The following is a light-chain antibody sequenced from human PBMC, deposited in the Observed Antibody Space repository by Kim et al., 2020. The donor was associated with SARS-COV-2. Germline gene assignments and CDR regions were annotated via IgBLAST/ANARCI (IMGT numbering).Light chain of an antibody. V-gene: IGLV3-1*01. J-gene: IGLJ2*01. CDR2: EDT. Sequence: APPEQTAIITCDGDKLGDKNVFWYQKKTGQSPVLVIYEDTKRPAGIPGRFSGSNSGNTATLTIRGTQAMDEADYYCQAWDSSNVVFGGGTMLTVL. CDR1: KLGDKN. CDR3: QAWDSSNVV.